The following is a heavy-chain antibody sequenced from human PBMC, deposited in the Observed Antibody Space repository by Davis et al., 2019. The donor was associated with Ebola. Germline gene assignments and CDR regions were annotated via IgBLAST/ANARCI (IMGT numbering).Heavy chain of an antibody. V-gene: IGHV1-18*01. CDR1: SYTFTNYG. CDR3: ARLVDCTNTSCYTNWFDP. CDR2: ISAYNGNT. D-gene: IGHD2-2*02. J-gene: IGHJ5*02. Sequence: ASVKVSCKASSYTFTNYGISWVRQAPGQGLEWMGWISAYNGNTDYAQKLQGRVTMTTDTSTSTAYMEVRSLRSVDTAVYYCARLVDCTNTSCYTNWFDPWGQGTLVTVSS.